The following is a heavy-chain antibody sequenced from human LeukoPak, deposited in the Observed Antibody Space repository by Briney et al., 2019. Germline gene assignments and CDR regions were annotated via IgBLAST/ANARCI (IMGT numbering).Heavy chain of an antibody. CDR2: INSDGSST. CDR3: ARNLYTMGSTDAFDI. D-gene: IGHD1-26*01. J-gene: IGHJ3*02. CDR1: GFTFSSYW. Sequence: GGSLRLSCAASGFTFSSYWMHWVRQAPGKWLVWVSRINSDGSSTSYADSVKGRFTISRDNAKNTLYLQMNSLRAEDTAVYYCARNLYTMGSTDAFDIWGQGTMVTVSS. V-gene: IGHV3-74*01.